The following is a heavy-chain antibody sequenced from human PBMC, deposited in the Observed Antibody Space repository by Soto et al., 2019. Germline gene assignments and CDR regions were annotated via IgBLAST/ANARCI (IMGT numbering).Heavy chain of an antibody. J-gene: IGHJ3*02. V-gene: IGHV4-30-4*01. CDR3: ASYDSSGYYPAFDI. CDR1: GGSISSGDNY. CDR2: IYYSGST. Sequence: QVQLQESGPGLVKPSQTLSLTCTVSGGSISSGDNYWSWIRQPPGKGLEWIGYIYYSGSTYYNPSLKMRVTISVDTSKNQFSLKLSAVTAADTAVYYCASYDSSGYYPAFDIWGQGTMVTVSS. D-gene: IGHD3-22*01.